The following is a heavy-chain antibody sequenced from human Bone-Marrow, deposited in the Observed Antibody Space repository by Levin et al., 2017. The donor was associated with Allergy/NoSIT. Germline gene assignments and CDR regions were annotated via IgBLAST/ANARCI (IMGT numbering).Heavy chain of an antibody. J-gene: IGHJ6*02. V-gene: IGHV3-30*03. D-gene: IGHD5-24*01. CDR3: AGVLIITSYYFYGIDV. Sequence: PGGSLRLSCSASGLTFSSYGMHWVRQAPGKGLEWVALISFDGSNKDYADSVKGRFTISRDNSKNTLYLQMNSLRPEDTAVYYCAGVLIITSYYFYGIDVWGQGTTVTVSS. CDR1: GLTFSSYG. CDR2: ISFDGSNK.